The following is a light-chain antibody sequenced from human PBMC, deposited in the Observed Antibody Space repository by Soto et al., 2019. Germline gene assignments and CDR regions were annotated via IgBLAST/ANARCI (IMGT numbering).Light chain of an antibody. CDR2: GAS. J-gene: IGKJ5*01. CDR1: QSIGNL. V-gene: IGKV1-5*03. Sequence: DIQKTQSPSTLSASVGDRVTVTCRASQSIGNLLAWTQQKPGRAPTLLIYGASTLQSGVPSRFSGSGSGTEFTLTISSLQPDDFATYYCQQYNTYPLTFGQGTRLEIK. CDR3: QQYNTYPLT.